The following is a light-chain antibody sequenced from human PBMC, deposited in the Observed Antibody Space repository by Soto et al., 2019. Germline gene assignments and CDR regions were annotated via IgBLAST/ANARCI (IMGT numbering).Light chain of an antibody. CDR2: AAS. V-gene: IGKV1-17*01. CDR3: LQHNSYQFT. J-gene: IGKJ3*01. CDR1: QGIRHD. Sequence: DIQMTQSPSSLSASVGDRVTITCRASQGIRHDLGWYQQKPGKAPKRLIYAASSFQSGVPSRLSGSGSGTESPLTISSLQPEDFASYYCLQHNSYQFTFGPGTKVDIK.